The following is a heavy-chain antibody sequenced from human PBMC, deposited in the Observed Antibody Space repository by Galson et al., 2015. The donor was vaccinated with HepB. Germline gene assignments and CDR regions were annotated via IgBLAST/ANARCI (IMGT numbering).Heavy chain of an antibody. D-gene: IGHD6-19*01. V-gene: IGHV3-30-3*01. CDR1: GFTFSSYA. CDR2: ISYDGSNK. J-gene: IGHJ6*02. CDR3: ARAGYSSGWYGGYYYYGMDV. Sequence: SLRLSCGASGFTFSSYAMHWVRQAPGKGLEWVAVISYDGSNKYYADSVKGRFTISRDNSKNTLYLQMNSLRAEDTAVYYCARAGYSSGWYGGYYYYGMDVWGQGTTVTVSS.